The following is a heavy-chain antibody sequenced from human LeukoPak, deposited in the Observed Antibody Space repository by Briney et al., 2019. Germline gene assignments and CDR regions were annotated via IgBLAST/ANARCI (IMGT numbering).Heavy chain of an antibody. Sequence: GGSLRLSCAASGFTFTSYAMNWVRQAPGKGLEWVSAISGSGGSTYYADSVKGRFTVSRDNSENTLFLQMNSLRAEDTAIYYCAKDTDVVVPEYFQYWGQGTLVAVSS. CDR1: GFTFTSYA. CDR3: AKDTDVVVPEYFQY. V-gene: IGHV3-23*01. D-gene: IGHD2-15*01. CDR2: ISGSGGST. J-gene: IGHJ1*01.